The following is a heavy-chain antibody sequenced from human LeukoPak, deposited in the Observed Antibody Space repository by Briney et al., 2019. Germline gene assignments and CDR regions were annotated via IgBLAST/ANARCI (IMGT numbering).Heavy chain of an antibody. CDR1: GFTFSSYN. J-gene: IGHJ5*02. CDR2: ITSSSSYV. V-gene: IGHV3-21*04. CDR3: ARDRAAADP. D-gene: IGHD6-13*01. Sequence: GGSLRLSCEASGFTFSSYNMNWVRQAPGKRLEWVSSITSSSSYVFYADSVKGRFTISRDDSKNTLFLQMDRLRADDTAVYYCARDRAAADPWGQGTLVTVSS.